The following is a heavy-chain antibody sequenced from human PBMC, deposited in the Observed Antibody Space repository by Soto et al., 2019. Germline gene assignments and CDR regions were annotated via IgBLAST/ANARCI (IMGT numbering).Heavy chain of an antibody. CDR1: GYTFTSYG. CDR3: ARDRRPSSWSGYYTSWFDP. Sequence: QVQLVQSGAEVKKPGASVKVSCKASGYTFTSYGISWVRQAPGQGLEWMGWISAYNGNTNYAQKLQGRVTMTTDTSTSPAYMELRSLRSDDTAVYYCARDRRPSSWSGYYTSWFDPWGQGTLVTVSS. CDR2: ISAYNGNT. D-gene: IGHD3-3*01. J-gene: IGHJ5*02. V-gene: IGHV1-18*01.